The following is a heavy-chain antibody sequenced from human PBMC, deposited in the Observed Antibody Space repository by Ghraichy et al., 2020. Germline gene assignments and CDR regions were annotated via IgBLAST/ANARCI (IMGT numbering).Heavy chain of an antibody. CDR2: IRKDDTAK. CDR3: ARDSNYFDGSVYYDTFDM. J-gene: IGHJ3*02. Sequence: GGSLRLSCAASGFSFSDYWMTWVRQAPGKGLEWVANIRKDDTAKYYVDSVKGRFTISRDNAKNTLFLQMNSLRVEDTAVYYCARDSNYFDGSVYYDTFDMWCQGTMVTVSS. V-gene: IGHV3-7*01. CDR1: GFSFSDYW. D-gene: IGHD3-22*01.